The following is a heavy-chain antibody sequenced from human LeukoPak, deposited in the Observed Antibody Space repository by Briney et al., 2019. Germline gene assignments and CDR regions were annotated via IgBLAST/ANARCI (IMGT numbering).Heavy chain of an antibody. CDR2: IYYSGST. J-gene: IGHJ4*02. CDR3: ARHLAAAGTPLFDY. D-gene: IGHD6-13*01. CDR1: GGSISSYY. Sequence: SETLSLTCTVSGGSISSYYWSWIRQPPGKGLEWIGYIYYSGSTNYNPSLKSRVTISVDTSKNQFSLKLSSVTAADTAVYYCARHLAAAGTPLFDYWGQGTLVTVSS. V-gene: IGHV4-59*08.